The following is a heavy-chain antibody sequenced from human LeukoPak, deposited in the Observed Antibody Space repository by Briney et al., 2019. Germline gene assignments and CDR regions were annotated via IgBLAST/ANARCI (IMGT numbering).Heavy chain of an antibody. CDR3: ARAYYGSGNTYYFDY. CDR1: GYSISSGYY. V-gene: IGHV4-38-2*02. D-gene: IGHD3-10*01. J-gene: IGHJ4*02. CDR2: IYHSGST. Sequence: SETLALNCTVSGYSISSGYYSGWIRQPPTNALACLAIIYHSGSTNYNPSLKSRVTISVDTSKNQFSLKLSSVTAADTAVYYCARAYYGSGNTYYFDYWGQGTLVTVSS.